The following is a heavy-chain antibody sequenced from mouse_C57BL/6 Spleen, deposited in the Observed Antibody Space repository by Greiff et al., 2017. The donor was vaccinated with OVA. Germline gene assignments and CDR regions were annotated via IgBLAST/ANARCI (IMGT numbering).Heavy chain of an antibody. CDR2: IDPETGGT. CDR3: TWYYDYDQYYFDY. J-gene: IGHJ2*01. V-gene: IGHV1-15*01. D-gene: IGHD2-4*01. Sequence: QVQLKQSGAELVRPGASVTLSCKASGYTFTDYEMHWVKQTPVHGLEWIGAIDPETGGTAYNQKFKGKAILTADKSSSTAYMELRSLTSEDSAVYYCTWYYDYDQYYFDYWGQGTTLTVSS. CDR1: GYTFTDYE.